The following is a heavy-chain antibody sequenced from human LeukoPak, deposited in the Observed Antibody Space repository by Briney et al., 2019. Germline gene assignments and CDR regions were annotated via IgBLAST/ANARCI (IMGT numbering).Heavy chain of an antibody. D-gene: IGHD1-20*01. CDR3: ARLSGYNWNLFDY. J-gene: IGHJ4*02. V-gene: IGHV1-69*04. CDR1: GDTFSNNA. CDR2: IIPTLDLS. Sequence: ASVKDSCKTSGDTFSNNAIGWVRQAPGQGLEWMGRIIPTLDLSNHAQKFQGRVTITADKSTSTAYMELSRLTSEDTAIYYCARLSGYNWNLFDYWGQGTLVTVSS.